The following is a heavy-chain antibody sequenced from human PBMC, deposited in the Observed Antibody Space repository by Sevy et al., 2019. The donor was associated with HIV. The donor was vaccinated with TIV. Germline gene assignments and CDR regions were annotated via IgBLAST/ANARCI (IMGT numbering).Heavy chain of an antibody. J-gene: IGHJ4*02. CDR3: TRKNYGGNSDLDY. V-gene: IGHV3-49*03. CDR2: IRSKAYGGTT. D-gene: IGHD4-17*01. CDR1: GFTFGDYA. Sequence: GEALKISCTASGFTFGDYAMSWFRQAPGKGLEWVGFIRSKAYGGTTEYAASVKGRFTISRDDSKSIAYLQMNSLKTEDTAVYYCTRKNYGGNSDLDYWGQGTLVTVSS.